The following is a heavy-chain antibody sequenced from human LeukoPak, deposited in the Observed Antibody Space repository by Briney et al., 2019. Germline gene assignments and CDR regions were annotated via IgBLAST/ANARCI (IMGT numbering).Heavy chain of an antibody. CDR1: GYSFTNYW. V-gene: IGHV5-51*01. Sequence: GESLKISCKGSGYSFTNYWIAWVRQMPGKGLEWKGVIYPSDSDTRYNPSFQGQVTLSADRSFGTAYLQWGSLKASDSAMYYCARREATTEYFDFWGQGTLVTVSS. CDR2: IYPSDSDT. J-gene: IGHJ4*02. D-gene: IGHD1-7*01. CDR3: ARREATTEYFDF.